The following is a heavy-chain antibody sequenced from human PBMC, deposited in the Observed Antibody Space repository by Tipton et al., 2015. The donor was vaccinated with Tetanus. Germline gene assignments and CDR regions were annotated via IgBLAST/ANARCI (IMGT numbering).Heavy chain of an antibody. J-gene: IGHJ4*02. CDR1: GFSFSDYY. CDR2: ISPRGDTI. D-gene: IGHD6-19*01. Sequence: SLRLSCAASGFSFSDYYMSWIRQAPGKGPECVSYISPRGDTIYYADSVKGRFTVSRDNAKNSLSLQMNSLRAEDTAVFYCARDPALGANGWYYFDNWGQGTLVTVSS. V-gene: IGHV3-11*01. CDR3: ARDPALGANGWYYFDN.